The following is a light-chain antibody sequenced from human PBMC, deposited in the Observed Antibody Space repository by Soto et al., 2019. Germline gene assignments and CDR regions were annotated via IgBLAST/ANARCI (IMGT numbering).Light chain of an antibody. CDR2: DAS. J-gene: IGKJ3*01. V-gene: IGKV3-11*01. CDR1: QSVSSY. CDR3: QQRSSWPT. Sequence: EIVLTQSPATLSLSPGERATLSYRASQSVSSYLAWYQQKPGQAPRLLIYDASNRATGIPARFSGNGFGTDFTLTISSLEPEDFAVYYCQQRSSWPTFGPGTKVDI.